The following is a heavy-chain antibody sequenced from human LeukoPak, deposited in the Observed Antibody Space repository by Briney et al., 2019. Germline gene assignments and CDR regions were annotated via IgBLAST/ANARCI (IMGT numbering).Heavy chain of an antibody. CDR1: GHTFTTYD. Sequence: ASVKVSCKASGHTFTTYDINWVRQSTGQELEGMGWMNPNSANTGYAQKFQGRVSMTRNTSISTAYMKLSSLTSDDTAVYYCACGSGSRTFDYWARGTLVTVSS. V-gene: IGHV1-8*01. J-gene: IGHJ4*02. CDR2: MNPNSANT. CDR3: ACGSGSRTFDY. D-gene: IGHD3-10*01.